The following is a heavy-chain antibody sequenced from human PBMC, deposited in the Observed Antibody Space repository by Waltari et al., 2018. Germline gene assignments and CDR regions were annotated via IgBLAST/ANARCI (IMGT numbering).Heavy chain of an antibody. CDR1: GFTFNNFD. D-gene: IGHD1-1*01. J-gene: IGHJ6*02. Sequence: EVQLLESGGGLVQPGGSLRLSCIASGFTFNNFDVGWVRQASGKGMEWGSHITSDGTDTYYADAVKGRFTVSRDDSRKTLFLHMSSLRAADTALYYCVKALFASGMKYGVDVWGQGTRVTVSS. CDR3: VKALFASGMKYGVDV. V-gene: IGHV3-23*01. CDR2: ITSDGTDT.